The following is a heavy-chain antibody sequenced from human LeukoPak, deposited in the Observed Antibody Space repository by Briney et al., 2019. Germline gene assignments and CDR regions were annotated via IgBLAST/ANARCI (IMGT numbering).Heavy chain of an antibody. CDR1: GGSISSGGYY. Sequence: SETLSLTCTVSGGSISSGGYYWSWIRQHPGKGLEWIGYIYYSGSTYYNPSLKSRVTISVDTSKNQFSLKLSSVTAADTAVYYCAPTADYCSGGSCSGRLPANIDIWGQGTMVTVSS. CDR2: IYYSGST. CDR3: APTADYCSGGSCSGRLPANIDI. J-gene: IGHJ3*02. V-gene: IGHV4-31*03. D-gene: IGHD2-15*01.